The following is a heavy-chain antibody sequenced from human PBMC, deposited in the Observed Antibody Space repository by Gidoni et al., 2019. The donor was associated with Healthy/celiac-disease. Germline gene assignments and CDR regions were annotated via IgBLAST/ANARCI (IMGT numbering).Heavy chain of an antibody. CDR1: GGSISSYY. D-gene: IGHD1-26*01. J-gene: IGHJ4*02. Sequence: QVQLQESGPGLVKPSETLSLTCTVSGGSISSYYWSWIRQPPGKGLEWIGYIYYSGSTNYNPSLKSRVTISVDTSKNQFSLKLSSVTAADTAVYYCARGGWSYLWDGFDYWGQGTLVTVSS. V-gene: IGHV4-59*01. CDR2: IYYSGST. CDR3: ARGGWSYLWDGFDY.